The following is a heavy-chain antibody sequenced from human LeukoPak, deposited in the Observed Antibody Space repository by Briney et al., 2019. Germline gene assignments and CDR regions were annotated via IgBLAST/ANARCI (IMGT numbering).Heavy chain of an antibody. CDR3: ARRLYYDSSGFDLGIDY. J-gene: IGHJ4*02. Sequence: SETLSLTCAVYGGSFSGYYWSWIRQPPGKGLEWIGEINHSGSTNYNPSLKSRVTISVDTSKNQFSLKLSSVTAADTAVYYCARRLYYDSSGFDLGIDYWGQGTLVTVSS. V-gene: IGHV4-34*01. CDR1: GGSFSGYY. CDR2: INHSGST. D-gene: IGHD3-22*01.